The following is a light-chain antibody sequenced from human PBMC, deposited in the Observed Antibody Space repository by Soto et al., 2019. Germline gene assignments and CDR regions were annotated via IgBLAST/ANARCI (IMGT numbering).Light chain of an antibody. J-gene: IGKJ1*01. CDR3: QQYNNWPPWT. CDR2: DAS. Sequence: HSPGTLSLSQGERATLSCRASQSVSSTYLAWYQQKAGQAPRLLIYDASSRATGIPDRFSGSGSGTEFTLTISSLQSEDFAVYYCQQYNNWPPWTFGQGTKVDIK. V-gene: IGKV3D-15*01. CDR1: QSVSSTY.